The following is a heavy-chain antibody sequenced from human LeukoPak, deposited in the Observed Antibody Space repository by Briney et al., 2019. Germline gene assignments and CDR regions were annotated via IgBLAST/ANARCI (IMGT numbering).Heavy chain of an antibody. CDR3: ARGYYYDSSGFPSPYYFDY. V-gene: IGHV1-69*01. CDR1: VGTFSSYA. J-gene: IGHJ4*02. Sequence: GASVKVSSTPSVGTFSSYAISWVRQAPGQGLEWMGGIIPIFGTANYAQKFQGRVTITADESTSTAYMELSSLRSEDTAVYYCARGYYYDSSGFPSPYYFDYWGQGTLVTVSS. D-gene: IGHD3-22*01. CDR2: IIPIFGTA.